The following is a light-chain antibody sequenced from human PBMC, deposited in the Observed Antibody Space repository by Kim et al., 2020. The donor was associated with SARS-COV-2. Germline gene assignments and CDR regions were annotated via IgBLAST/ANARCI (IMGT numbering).Light chain of an antibody. J-gene: IGLJ2*01. Sequence: LTQPASVSGSPGQSITISCTGTSSDVGGYNYVSWYQQHPGKGPKLMIYDVNKRPSGVSNRFSGSKSGNTASLTISGLQAEDEADYYCSSYTSSSTVVFGGGTQLTVL. CDR3: SSYTSSSTVV. CDR2: DVN. CDR1: SSDVGGYNY. V-gene: IGLV2-14*01.